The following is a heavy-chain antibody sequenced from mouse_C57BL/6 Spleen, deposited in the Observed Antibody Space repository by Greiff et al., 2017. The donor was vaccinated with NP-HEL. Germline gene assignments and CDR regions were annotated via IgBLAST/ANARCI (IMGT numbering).Heavy chain of an antibody. CDR1: GYTFTDYY. Sequence: EVQLQQSGPELVKPGASVKISCKASGYTFTDYYMNWVKQSHGKSLEWIGDINPNNGGTSYNQKFKGKATLTVDKSSSTAYMELRSLTSEDSAVDYCARLGYGSSYFDYWGQGTTLTVSS. V-gene: IGHV1-26*01. D-gene: IGHD1-1*01. J-gene: IGHJ2*01. CDR3: ARLGYGSSYFDY. CDR2: INPNNGGT.